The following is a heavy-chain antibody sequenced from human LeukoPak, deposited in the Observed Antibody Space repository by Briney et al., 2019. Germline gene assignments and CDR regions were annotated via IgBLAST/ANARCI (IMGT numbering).Heavy chain of an antibody. Sequence: SETLSLTCTVSVGPISSSSYYWGWIRQPPGKGLEWIGSIYYSGSTYHNPSLKSPLTISVDTSKSQFSLKLTSVTAADTAVYYCARHGGGGYGYGFDYWGQGTLVTVPS. D-gene: IGHD5-12*01. CDR1: VGPISSSSYY. V-gene: IGHV4-39*01. CDR2: IYYSGST. CDR3: ARHGGGGYGYGFDY. J-gene: IGHJ4*02.